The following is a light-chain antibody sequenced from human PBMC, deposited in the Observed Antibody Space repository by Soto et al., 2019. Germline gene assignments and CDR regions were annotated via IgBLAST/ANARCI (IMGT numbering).Light chain of an antibody. CDR2: DAS. Sequence: DIQMTQSPSSLSASVGDRVTITCQASQDISNYLNWYQQKPGKAPKLLIYDASNLETGVPSRLSGSGSGTDFTFTISSLQPEDIATYYCQQYDNLPPVFGQGTKVEIK. CDR1: QDISNY. V-gene: IGKV1-33*01. CDR3: QQYDNLPPV. J-gene: IGKJ1*01.